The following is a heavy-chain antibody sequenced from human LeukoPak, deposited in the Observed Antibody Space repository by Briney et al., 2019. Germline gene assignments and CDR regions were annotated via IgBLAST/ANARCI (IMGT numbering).Heavy chain of an antibody. D-gene: IGHD1-26*01. Sequence: GGSLRLSCAVSGFTFSSYAMSWVRQAPGKGLEWVPAISGSGGSTYYAGSVKGRFTISRDNSKNTLYLQMNSLRAEDTAVYYCAKQGDSGSYYPYYFDYWGQGTLVTVSS. V-gene: IGHV3-23*01. J-gene: IGHJ4*02. CDR3: AKQGDSGSYYPYYFDY. CDR1: GFTFSSYA. CDR2: ISGSGGST.